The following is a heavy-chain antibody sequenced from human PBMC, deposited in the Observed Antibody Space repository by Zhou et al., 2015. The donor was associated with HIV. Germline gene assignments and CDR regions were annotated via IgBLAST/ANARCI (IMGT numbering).Heavy chain of an antibody. CDR2: ISAYNGNT. Sequence: QVQLVQSGAEVKKPGASVKVSCKASGYTFTSYGISWVRQAPGQGLEWMGWISAYNGNTNYAQKLQGRVTMTTDTSTSTAYMELRSLRSDDTAVYYCARVGGYCTNGVCRYYYYGMDVWGQGTTVTVSS. D-gene: IGHD2-8*01. CDR3: ARVGGYCTNGVCRYYYYGMDV. J-gene: IGHJ6*02. CDR1: GYTFTSYG. V-gene: IGHV1-18*01.